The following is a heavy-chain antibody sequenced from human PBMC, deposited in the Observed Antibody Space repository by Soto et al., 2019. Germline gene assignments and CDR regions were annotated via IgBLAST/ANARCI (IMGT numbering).Heavy chain of an antibody. CDR2: ISGSGGST. J-gene: IGHJ4*02. V-gene: IGHV3-23*01. D-gene: IGHD4-4*01. CDR3: AKVRSKDPGLPDY. Sequence: PGGSLRLSCAASGFSFSSYAMSWVRQAPGKGLEWVSAISGSGGSTYYADSVKGRFTISRDNSKNTLYLQMNSLRAEDTAVYYCAKVRSKDPGLPDYWGQGTLVTVSS. CDR1: GFSFSSYA.